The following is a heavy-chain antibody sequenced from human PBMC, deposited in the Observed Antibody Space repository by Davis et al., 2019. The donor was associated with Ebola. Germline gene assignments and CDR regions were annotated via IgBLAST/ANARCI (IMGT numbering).Heavy chain of an antibody. CDR1: GGSISSYY. CDR2: IYYSGST. CDR3: ARLGDTYYYDSSGYYLYWYFDL. J-gene: IGHJ2*01. D-gene: IGHD3-22*01. V-gene: IGHV4-59*01. Sequence: SETQSLTCTVSGGSISSYYWSWIRQPPGKGLEWIGSIYYSGSTNYNPSLKSRVTISVDTSKNQFSLKLSSVPASDTAVYYCARLGDTYYYDSSGYYLYWYFDLWGRCTLVTVSS.